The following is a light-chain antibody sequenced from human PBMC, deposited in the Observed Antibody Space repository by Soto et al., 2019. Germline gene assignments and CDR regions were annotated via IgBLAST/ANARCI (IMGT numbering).Light chain of an antibody. J-gene: IGKJ4*01. CDR2: GAS. CDR1: QSVSSSF. Sequence: EIVLTQSPGTLSLSPGERATLSCRASQSVSSSFLAWYQQKPGQAPRLLTYGASSRATGIPDRFSGSGSGTNFTLTISRQEPEDVAVYYCQQYGSSPLTFGGGTKVEIK. V-gene: IGKV3-20*01. CDR3: QQYGSSPLT.